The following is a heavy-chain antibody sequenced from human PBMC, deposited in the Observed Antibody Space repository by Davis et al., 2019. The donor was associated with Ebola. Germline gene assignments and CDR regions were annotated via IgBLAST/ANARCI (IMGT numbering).Heavy chain of an antibody. CDR1: GYTFTSYY. Sequence: ASVKVSCKASGYTFTSYYIHWVRQAPGQRLEWMGMINPGTGNTKYSEKVQGRVTITRDTSASTAYMELSSLRSEDTAVYYCARSIWYNWNEPFDIWGQVTMVTVSS. D-gene: IGHD1-1*01. V-gene: IGHV1-3*01. CDR3: ARSIWYNWNEPFDI. CDR2: INPGTGNT. J-gene: IGHJ3*02.